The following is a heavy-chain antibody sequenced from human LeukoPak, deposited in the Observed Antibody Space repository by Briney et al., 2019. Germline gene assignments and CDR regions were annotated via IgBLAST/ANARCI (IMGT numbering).Heavy chain of an antibody. Sequence: ASVKVSCKASGYTFTGYYMHWVRQAPGQGLEWMGWINPNSGGTNYAQKFQGRVTMTRDTSISTAYMGLSRLRSDDTAVYYCARDGRISSGSYYNVAYWGQGTPVTVSS. CDR2: INPNSGGT. V-gene: IGHV1-2*02. D-gene: IGHD3-10*01. CDR1: GYTFTGYY. CDR3: ARDGRISSGSYYNVAY. J-gene: IGHJ4*02.